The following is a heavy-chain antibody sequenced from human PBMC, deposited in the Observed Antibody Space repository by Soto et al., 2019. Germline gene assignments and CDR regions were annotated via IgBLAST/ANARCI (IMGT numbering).Heavy chain of an antibody. Sequence: ASVKVSCKASGYTFTSYDINWVRQATGQGLEWMGWMNPNSGNTGYAQKFQGRVTMTRNTSISTAYMELSSLRSEDTAVYYCARGAGWKFGFDPWGQGTLVTVSS. J-gene: IGHJ5*02. CDR2: MNPNSGNT. CDR1: GYTFTSYD. CDR3: ARGAGWKFGFDP. D-gene: IGHD3-3*01. V-gene: IGHV1-8*01.